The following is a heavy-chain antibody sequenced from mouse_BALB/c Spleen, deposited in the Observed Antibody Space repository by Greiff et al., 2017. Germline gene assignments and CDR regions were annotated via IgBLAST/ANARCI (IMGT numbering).Heavy chain of an antibody. V-gene: IGHV1-18*01. D-gene: IGHD1-1*02. CDR3: TRLGSYGDAMDY. Sequence: EVQLQQSGPELEKPGASVKISCKASGYSFTGYNMNWVKQSNGKNLEWIGLINPYNGGTSYNQKFKGKATLTVDKSSSTAYMELLSLTSEDSAVYYCTRLGSYGDAMDYWGQGTSVTVSS. CDR2: INPYNGGT. CDR1: GYSFTGYN. J-gene: IGHJ4*01.